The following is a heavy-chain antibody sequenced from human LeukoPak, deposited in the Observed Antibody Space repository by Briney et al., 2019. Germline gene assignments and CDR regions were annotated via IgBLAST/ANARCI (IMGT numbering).Heavy chain of an antibody. J-gene: IGHJ4*02. CDR1: GFTLSTYG. V-gene: IGHV3-30*02. CDR2: IQSDERNK. CDR3: TRDANWALDY. Sequence: GGSLRLSCAASGFTLSTYGMHWVRQAPGKGLEWLAFIQSDERNKNYADSVEGRFTISRDIPKNTLYLQMNSLTSEDTAMYYCTRDANWALDYWGQGTPVSVSS. D-gene: IGHD7-27*01.